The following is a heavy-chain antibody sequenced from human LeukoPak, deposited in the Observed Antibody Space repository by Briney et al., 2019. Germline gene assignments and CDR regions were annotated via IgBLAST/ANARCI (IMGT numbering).Heavy chain of an antibody. CDR1: GFTFSSYS. CDR3: ARQGIAARPSYFDY. J-gene: IGHJ4*02. V-gene: IGHV3-23*01. D-gene: IGHD6-6*01. Sequence: GGSLRLSCAASGFTFSSYSMNWVRQAPGKGLEWVSAISGSGGSTYYADSVKGRFTISRDNSKNTLYLQMNSLRAEDTAVYYCARQGIAARPSYFDYWGQGTLVTVSS. CDR2: ISGSGGST.